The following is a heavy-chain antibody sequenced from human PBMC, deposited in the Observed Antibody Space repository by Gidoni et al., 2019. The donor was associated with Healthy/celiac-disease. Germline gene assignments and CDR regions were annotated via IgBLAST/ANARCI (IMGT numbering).Heavy chain of an antibody. CDR3: ARYSSSGGGESRFDY. CDR1: GFTFSDYY. J-gene: IGHJ4*02. Sequence: QVQLVESGGGLVKPGGSLRLSCAASGFTFSDYYMSWIRQAPGKGLGWVSYISSSSSYTNYADSVKGRFTISRDNAKNSLYLQMNSLRAEDTAVYYCARYSSSGGGESRFDYWGQGTLVTVSS. V-gene: IGHV3-11*05. CDR2: ISSSSSYT. D-gene: IGHD6-13*01.